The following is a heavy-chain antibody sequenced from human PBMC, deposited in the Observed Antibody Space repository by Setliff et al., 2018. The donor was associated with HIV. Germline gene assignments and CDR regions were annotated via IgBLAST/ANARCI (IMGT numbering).Heavy chain of an antibody. Sequence: ASVKVSCKASGYTFTNHYMHWVRQAPGQGLEWMGIINPSGTFTSFARKFQGRVTMTRDTSTRTDYMELSSLRSEDTAVYYCANDVSQQDLVWWLDPWGQGTLVTVSS. CDR2: INPSGTFT. D-gene: IGHD6-13*01. V-gene: IGHV1-46*01. J-gene: IGHJ5*02. CDR1: GYTFTNHY. CDR3: ANDVSQQDLVWWLDP.